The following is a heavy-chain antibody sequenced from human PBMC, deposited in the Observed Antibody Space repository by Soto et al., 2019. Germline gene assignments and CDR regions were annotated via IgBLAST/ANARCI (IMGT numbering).Heavy chain of an antibody. Sequence: ASVKVSCNASGYTFTSYDINWVRQANGQELEWMGWMNPNSGNTGYAQKFQGRVTMTRNTSISTAYMELSSLRSEDTAVYYCARAERIAVAGKVTYYFDYWGQGTLVTVSS. V-gene: IGHV1-8*01. CDR1: GYTFTSYD. CDR2: MNPNSGNT. CDR3: ARAERIAVAGKVTYYFDY. J-gene: IGHJ4*02. D-gene: IGHD6-19*01.